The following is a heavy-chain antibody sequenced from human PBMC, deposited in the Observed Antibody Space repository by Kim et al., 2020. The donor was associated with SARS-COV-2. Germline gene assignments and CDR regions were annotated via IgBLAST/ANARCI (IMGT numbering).Heavy chain of an antibody. V-gene: IGHV1-2*02. CDR1: GYTFTGYY. Sequence: ASVKVSCKASGYTFTGYYMHWVRQAPGQGLEWMGWINPNSGGTNYAQKFQGRVTMTRDTSISTAYMELSRLRSDDTAVYYCAREGSYWYDSSGYYSDYWGQGTLVTVSS. CDR3: AREGSYWYDSSGYYSDY. J-gene: IGHJ4*02. CDR2: INPNSGGT. D-gene: IGHD3-22*01.